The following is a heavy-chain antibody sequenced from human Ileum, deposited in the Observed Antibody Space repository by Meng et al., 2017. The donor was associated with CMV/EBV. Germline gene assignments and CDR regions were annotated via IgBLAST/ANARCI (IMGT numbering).Heavy chain of an antibody. Sequence: VHLHPSGPGLLNPSQTLLLSCAASGNTVSRNSVVWNWIRQSPSRGLEWLGRTFYKSTYYNDYAVSVKSRIIINADTSNNQLSLQLNSVTPDDTAVYYCATDWDLNYWGQGIPVTVSS. D-gene: IGHD3-9*01. CDR2: TFYKSTYYN. J-gene: IGHJ4*02. V-gene: IGHV6-1*01. CDR1: GNTVSRNSVV. CDR3: ATDWDLNY.